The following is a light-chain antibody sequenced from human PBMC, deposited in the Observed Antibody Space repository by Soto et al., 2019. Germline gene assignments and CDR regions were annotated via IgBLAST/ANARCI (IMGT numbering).Light chain of an antibody. CDR2: TDN. CDR1: ISNIGSNA. CDR3: AAWYGSLNAYV. V-gene: IGLV1-44*01. J-gene: IGLJ1*01. Sequence: QAVVTQPPSASGTPGQRVTISCSGSISNIGSNAVNWYQQFPGTAPKLLIYTDNQRPSGVPDRFSGSKYGTSASLAISGLQSEDEADYFCAAWYGSLNAYVFGTGTKVTVL.